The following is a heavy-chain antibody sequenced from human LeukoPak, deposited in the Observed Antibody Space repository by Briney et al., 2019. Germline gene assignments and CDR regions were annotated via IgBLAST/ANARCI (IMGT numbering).Heavy chain of an antibody. CDR3: ARQTGSGLFILP. D-gene: IGHD3/OR15-3a*01. V-gene: IGHV4-39*01. CDR1: GVSISSSNSY. Sequence: PSETLSLTCTVSGVSISSSNSYWGWIRQPPGKGLEWIGGIYYTGNTCYNASLKSRVTISIDTSKNQISLRLTSVTATDTAVYYCARQTGSGLFILPGGQGTLVTVSS. J-gene: IGHJ4*02. CDR2: IYYTGNT.